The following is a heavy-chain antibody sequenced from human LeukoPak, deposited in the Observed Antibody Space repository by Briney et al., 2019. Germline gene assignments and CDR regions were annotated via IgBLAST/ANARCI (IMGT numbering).Heavy chain of an antibody. D-gene: IGHD5-18*01. CDR1: ALTFTSYA. CDR3: AKDRLPGYSYGFEGYYYYMDV. CDR2: ISGSGGST. V-gene: IGHV3-23*01. Sequence: GRSLRPSCAPSALTFTSYAITWVRQAPGKGLEWVSAISGSGGSTYYADSVKGRFTISRDNSKNTLYLHMNSLRAEDTAVYYCAKDRLPGYSYGFEGYYYYMDVWGKGTTVTIS. J-gene: IGHJ6*03.